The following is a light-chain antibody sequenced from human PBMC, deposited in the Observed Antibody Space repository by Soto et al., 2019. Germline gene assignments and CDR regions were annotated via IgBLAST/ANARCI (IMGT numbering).Light chain of an antibody. CDR2: WAS. CDR1: QSVSNY. J-gene: IGKJ3*01. V-gene: IGKV4-1*01. CDR3: QPFYSSPFA. Sequence: DIVMTQSPDSLAVSLGERATINCKSSQSVSNYLTWYQQKPGQPPKLLIYWASTRESGVPDRFSGSGSGTDFTLTISSLQAEDVAVYYCQPFYSSPFAFGPGTKVDLK.